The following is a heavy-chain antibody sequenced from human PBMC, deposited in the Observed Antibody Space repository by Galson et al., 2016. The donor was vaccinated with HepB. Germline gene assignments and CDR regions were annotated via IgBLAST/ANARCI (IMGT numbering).Heavy chain of an antibody. CDR2: IRGSGADT. V-gene: IGHV3-23*01. Sequence: SLRLSCAASGFTFSSYGMSWVRLAPGKGLEWVSGIRGSGADTYYADSVKGRFTISRDNSKNMVYLQMNGLRVDDTAVYYCAKDLFAVMDWGQGTLVTVSS. J-gene: IGHJ4*02. CDR3: AKDLFAVMD. CDR1: GFTFSSYG. D-gene: IGHD6-19*01.